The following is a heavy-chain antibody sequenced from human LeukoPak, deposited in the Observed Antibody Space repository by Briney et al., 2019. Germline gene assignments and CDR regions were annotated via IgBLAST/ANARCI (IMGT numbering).Heavy chain of an antibody. D-gene: IGHD6-13*01. CDR1: GGSISSGGYS. CDR2: IYYSGST. V-gene: IGHV4-31*03. CDR3: ARVYSSSPPGAFDI. J-gene: IGHJ3*02. Sequence: SETLSLTCTVSGGSISSGGYSWSWIRQHPGKGLEWIGYIYYSGSTYYNPSLKSRVTISVDTSKNQFSLKLSSVTAADTAVYYCARVYSSSPPGAFDIWGQGTMVTVSS.